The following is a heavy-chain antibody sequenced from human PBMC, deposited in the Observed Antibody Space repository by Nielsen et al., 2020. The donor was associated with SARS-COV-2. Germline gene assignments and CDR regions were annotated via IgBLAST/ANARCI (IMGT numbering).Heavy chain of an antibody. D-gene: IGHD5-12*01. V-gene: IGHV3-7*03. CDR1: GFTFSHYW. Sequence: GESLKISCEASGFTFSHYWMNWIRQAPGKGLEWVAIIREDGSETYYVDSVKGRFTISRDKAKNSLFLQMNSLRAEDTAVYYCASFSGYDRSYYYYAIDVWGQGTTVTVSS. CDR2: IREDGSET. J-gene: IGHJ6*02. CDR3: ASFSGYDRSYYYYAIDV.